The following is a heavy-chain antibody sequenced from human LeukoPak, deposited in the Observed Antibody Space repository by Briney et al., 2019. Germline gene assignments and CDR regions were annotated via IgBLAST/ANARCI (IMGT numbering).Heavy chain of an antibody. V-gene: IGHV3-30*18. J-gene: IGHJ1*01. Sequence: GGSLRLSCAASGFTFSSYGIHWVRQAPGKGLEWVAVISYDGSAKYYADSVKGRFTISRDNSKNTLYLQMNSLRAEDTAVYYCANPRFWGQSTLVTVSS. CDR3: ANPRF. CDR2: ISYDGSAK. CDR1: GFTFSSYG.